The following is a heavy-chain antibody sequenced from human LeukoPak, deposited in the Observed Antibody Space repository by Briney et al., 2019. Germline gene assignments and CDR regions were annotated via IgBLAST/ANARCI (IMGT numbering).Heavy chain of an antibody. V-gene: IGHV3-33*06. CDR1: GFTFSHYC. CDR3: VKDAERGFDYSNSLQN. J-gene: IGHJ1*01. CDR2: IWSDGSDK. D-gene: IGHD4-11*01. Sequence: GGSLRLSCAASGFTFSHYCMHWVRQAPGAGLEWVAVIWSDGSDKYYAKSVRGRFTISRDNSKTTLSLQMNSLRAEDTAVYYCVKDAERGFDYSNSLQNWGQGILVTVSS.